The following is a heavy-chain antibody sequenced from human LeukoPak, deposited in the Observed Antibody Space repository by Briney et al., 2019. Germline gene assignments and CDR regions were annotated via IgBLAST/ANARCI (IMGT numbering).Heavy chain of an antibody. CDR2: INPNSGGT. Sequence: ASVKVSCKASGYTFTGYYMHWVRQAPGQGLEWMGWINPNSGGTNYAQKFQGRVTMTRDTSISTAYMERSRLRSDDTAVYYCARHDFWSGYRAFDIWGQGTMVTVSS. CDR3: ARHDFWSGYRAFDI. V-gene: IGHV1-2*02. CDR1: GYTFTGYY. D-gene: IGHD3-3*01. J-gene: IGHJ3*02.